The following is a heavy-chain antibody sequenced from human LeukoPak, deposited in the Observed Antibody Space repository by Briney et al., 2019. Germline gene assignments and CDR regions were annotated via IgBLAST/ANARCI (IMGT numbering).Heavy chain of an antibody. J-gene: IGHJ4*02. Sequence: GGSLRLSCAASGFTFSSYSMNWVRQAPGKWLEWVSSISSSSSYIYYADSVKGRFTISRDNAKNSLYLQMNSLTAEDTAVYYCARDSATAARPFDYWGQGTLVTVSS. CDR3: ARDSATAARPFDY. CDR2: ISSSSSYI. CDR1: GFTFSSYS. D-gene: IGHD6-6*01. V-gene: IGHV3-21*01.